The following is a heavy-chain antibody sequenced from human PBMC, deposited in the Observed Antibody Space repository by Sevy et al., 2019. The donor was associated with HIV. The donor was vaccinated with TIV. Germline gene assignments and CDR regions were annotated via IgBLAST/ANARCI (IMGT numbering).Heavy chain of an antibody. J-gene: IGHJ6*02. CDR1: GGSTSTYY. CDR3: ARGGGRTDWGMDV. CDR2: ISDSGFS. D-gene: IGHD1-1*01. V-gene: IGHV4-59*01. Sequence: SETLSLTCTVSGGSTSTYYWNWIRQPPGKGLEWIGYISDSGFSNDNPSLRSRVTISIDTSKNQVSLRLTSVSAADTAVYYCARGGGRTDWGMDVWGPGTTVTVSS.